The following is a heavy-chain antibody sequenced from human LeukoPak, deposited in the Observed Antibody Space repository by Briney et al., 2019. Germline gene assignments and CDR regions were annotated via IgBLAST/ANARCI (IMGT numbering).Heavy chain of an antibody. V-gene: IGHV3-15*07. CDR2: IKRKTDGGTT. CDR3: TTSWY. J-gene: IGHJ4*02. Sequence: KAGGSLRLSCAASGFTFSNAWMNWVRQAPGKGLEWVGRIKRKTDGGTTDYAAPVKGRFTISRDDSKNTLYLQMNSLKTEDTAVYYCTTSWYWGQGTLVTVSS. D-gene: IGHD6-6*01. CDR1: GFTFSNAW.